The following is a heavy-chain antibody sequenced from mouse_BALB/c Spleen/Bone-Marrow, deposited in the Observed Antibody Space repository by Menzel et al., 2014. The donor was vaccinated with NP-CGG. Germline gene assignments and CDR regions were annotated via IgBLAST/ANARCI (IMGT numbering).Heavy chain of an antibody. V-gene: IGHV14-3*02. J-gene: IGHJ3*01. Sequence: QLKESGAELVKPGASVKLSCTASGFNIKDTYMHWVKQRPEQGLEWIGRIDPANGNTKYDPKFQGKATITADTSSNTAYLQLSSLTSEDTAVYYCANYYYGSSLFAYWGQGTLVTVSA. D-gene: IGHD1-1*01. CDR3: ANYYYGSSLFAY. CDR1: GFNIKDTY. CDR2: IDPANGNT.